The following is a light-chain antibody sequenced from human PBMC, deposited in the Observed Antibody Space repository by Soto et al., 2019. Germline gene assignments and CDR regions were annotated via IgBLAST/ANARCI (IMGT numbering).Light chain of an antibody. Sequence: DIPLTQSPSSLSASVGGRVTISCQASQDIRNYLNWYQQKPGKAPKLLIYDASNLEAGVPSRFSGSGSGTDFSFSINNLQPEDVATYYCQQYDNLLTFGGGTKVEI. V-gene: IGKV1-33*01. CDR1: QDIRNY. J-gene: IGKJ4*01. CDR3: QQYDNLLT. CDR2: DAS.